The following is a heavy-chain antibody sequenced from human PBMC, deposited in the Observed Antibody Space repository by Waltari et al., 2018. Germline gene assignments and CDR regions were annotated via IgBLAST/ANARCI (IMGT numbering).Heavy chain of an antibody. CDR2: ISGSGDSV. D-gene: IGHD6-6*01. CDR1: GFTFSSYA. CDR3: EVSSSSFGNY. J-gene: IGHJ4*02. Sequence: VQLVESGGGVVQPGRSLRLSCAASGFTFSSYAMDWVRQAPGEGLEWVSSISGSGDSVDSADSVKGRFTTSRDNSKNIMYLQMNSLRVEDTALYYCEVSSSSFGNYWGQGALVTVSS. V-gene: IGHV3-23*04.